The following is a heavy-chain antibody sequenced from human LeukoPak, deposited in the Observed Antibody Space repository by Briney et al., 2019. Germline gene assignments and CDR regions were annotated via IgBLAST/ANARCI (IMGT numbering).Heavy chain of an antibody. J-gene: IGHJ3*02. Sequence: SETLSLTCTVSGGSISDYYWSWIRQPPGTGLEWIGYIRTSGSTNYSPSLASRVTMSVDTSKNQISLKLRSVTAADTAVYYCARPHSSTDFYAFDIWGQWTMVTLSS. CDR2: IRTSGST. CDR3: ARPHSSTDFYAFDI. CDR1: GGSISDYY. D-gene: IGHD2-2*01. V-gene: IGHV4-4*09.